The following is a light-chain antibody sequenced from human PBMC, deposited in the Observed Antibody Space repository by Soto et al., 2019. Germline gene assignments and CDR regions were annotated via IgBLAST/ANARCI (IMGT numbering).Light chain of an antibody. CDR3: QKYNSAPLT. J-gene: IGKJ4*01. CDR1: QDISSY. V-gene: IGKV1-27*01. Sequence: QLTQSPSSLSASVGDRVTITCRASQDISSYLGWYQQKPGKAPKLLIYAASTLQSGVPSRFSGSGSGTDFALTITSLQPEDVATYYCQKYNSAPLTFGGGTKVDIK. CDR2: AAS.